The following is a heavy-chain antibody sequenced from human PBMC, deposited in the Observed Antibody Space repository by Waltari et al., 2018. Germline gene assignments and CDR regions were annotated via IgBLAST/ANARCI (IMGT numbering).Heavy chain of an antibody. V-gene: IGHV3-66*01. J-gene: IGHJ6*03. CDR2: IYSCGST. Sequence: VQLQQWGAGLLKPSETLSLTCGVYGGSFSGHYCSWIRQPPGKGLEWVSVIYSCGSTYYADSVEGRFTIPRDNSKNTLYLQRNSLRAEDTAVYYCAREAAPTNCHQYNPYYYYYMDVWGKGTTVTVSS. CDR3: AREAAPTNCHQYNPYYYYYMDV. D-gene: IGHD1-1*01. CDR1: GGSFSGHY.